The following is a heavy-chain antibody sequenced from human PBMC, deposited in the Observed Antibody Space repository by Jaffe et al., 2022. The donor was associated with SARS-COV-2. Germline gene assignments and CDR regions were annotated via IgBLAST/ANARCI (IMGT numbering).Heavy chain of an antibody. CDR3: ARVGGYDTSGYYYGEDAVDI. CDR1: GGSFSDYY. D-gene: IGHD3-22*01. Sequence: QVQLQQWGTGLLKPSETLSLTCAVYGGSFSDYYWSWIRQPPGKGLEWLGEINRSGVTNYNPSLKSRVTISVDTSKNQLSLKLSSVTAADTAVYYCARVGGYDTSGYYYGEDAVDIWGQGTMVTVSS. CDR2: INRSGVT. V-gene: IGHV4-34*01. J-gene: IGHJ3*02.